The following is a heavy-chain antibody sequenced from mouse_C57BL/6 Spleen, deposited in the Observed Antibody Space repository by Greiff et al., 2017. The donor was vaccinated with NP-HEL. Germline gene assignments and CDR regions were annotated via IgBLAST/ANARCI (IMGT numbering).Heavy chain of an antibody. V-gene: IGHV1-66*01. D-gene: IGHD1-1*01. J-gene: IGHJ1*03. Sequence: VKLMESGPELVKPGASVKISCKASGYSFTSYYIHWVKQRPGQGLEWIGWIYPGSGNTKYNEKFKGKATLTADTSSSTAYMQLSSLTSEDSAVYDCARGGYGSSYYWYFDVWGTGTTVTVSS. CDR2: IYPGSGNT. CDR3: ARGGYGSSYYWYFDV. CDR1: GYSFTSYY.